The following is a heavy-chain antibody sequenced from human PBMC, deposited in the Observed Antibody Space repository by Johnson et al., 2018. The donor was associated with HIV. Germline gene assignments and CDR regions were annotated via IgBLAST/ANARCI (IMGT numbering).Heavy chain of an antibody. D-gene: IGHD6-6*01. V-gene: IGHV3-64*01. CDR3: ARDRYSSSSGAFDI. Sequence: VQLVESGGGLVQPGGSLRLSCAASGFTFSSYAMHWVRQAPGKGLEYVSAISSNGGSTYYANSVKGRFTISRDNAKNSLYLQMNSLRAEDTALYYCARDRYSSSSGAFDIWGQGTMVTVST. CDR1: GFTFSSYA. J-gene: IGHJ3*02. CDR2: ISSNGGST.